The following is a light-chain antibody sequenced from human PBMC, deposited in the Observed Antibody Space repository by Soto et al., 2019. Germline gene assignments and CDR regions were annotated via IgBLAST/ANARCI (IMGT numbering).Light chain of an antibody. J-gene: IGLJ3*02. CDR2: EVS. CDR3: CSYASPYTWV. CDR1: SSDIGSYDL. V-gene: IGLV2-23*02. Sequence: QSVLTQPASVSGSPGQSITISCTGTSSDIGSYDLVSWYRQHPGKAPELIIYEVSKRPSGISNGFSGSKSGNTASLTISGLQAEDEADYYCCSYASPYTWVFGGGTKLTVL.